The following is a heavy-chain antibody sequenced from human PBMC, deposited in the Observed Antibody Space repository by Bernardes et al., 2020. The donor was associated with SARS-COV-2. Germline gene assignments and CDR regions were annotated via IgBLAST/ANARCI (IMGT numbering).Heavy chain of an antibody. CDR1: GFTFSDYS. CDR3: ARVEMATIVGAWGY. J-gene: IGHJ4*02. Sequence: GGSLRLSCAASGFTFSDYSMNWVRQAPGKGLEWVASISSSSSDIYNADSVKGRFTISRDNAKNSLYLQMNSLRAEDTAVYYCARVEMATIVGAWGYWGQGTLVNVTS. V-gene: IGHV3-21*01. D-gene: IGHD5-12*01. CDR2: ISSSSSDI.